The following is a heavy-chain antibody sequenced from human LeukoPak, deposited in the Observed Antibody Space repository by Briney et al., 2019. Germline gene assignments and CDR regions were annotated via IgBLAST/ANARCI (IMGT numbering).Heavy chain of an antibody. V-gene: IGHV3-49*04. D-gene: IGHD5-24*01. CDR2: IRSKAYGGTT. CDR3: TTESEMATIFPFDY. CDR1: GFTFGDYA. Sequence: GRSLRLSCTASGFTFGDYAMSWVRQAPGKGLEWVGFIRSKAYGGTTDYAAPVKGRFTISRDDSKNTLYLQMNSLKTEDTAVYYCTTESEMATIFPFDYWGQGTLVTVSS. J-gene: IGHJ4*02.